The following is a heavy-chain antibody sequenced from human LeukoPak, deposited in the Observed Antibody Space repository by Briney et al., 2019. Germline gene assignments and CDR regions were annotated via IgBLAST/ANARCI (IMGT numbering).Heavy chain of an antibody. CDR3: ARQVDSTMALPDY. Sequence: ASVKVSCEASGYTFSNYGLTWVRQAPGRGLEWMGWISAYNGNTNYAQKFQDRVTMTTDTSTSTAYMELRSLTSADTAVYDCARQVDSTMALPDYWGQGTLVTVSS. J-gene: IGHJ4*02. V-gene: IGHV1-18*01. D-gene: IGHD2/OR15-2a*01. CDR2: ISAYNGNT. CDR1: GYTFSNYG.